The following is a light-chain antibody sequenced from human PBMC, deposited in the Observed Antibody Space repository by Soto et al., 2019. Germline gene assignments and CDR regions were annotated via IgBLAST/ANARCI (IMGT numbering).Light chain of an antibody. V-gene: IGKV1-17*01. CDR2: AAS. CDR3: QQYNSYSPA. Sequence: IPMTQSPSSLSASVGDIVTITCRASQDIRDELGWFQQKPGRAPKLLISAASTLQSGVPSRFSGSGSGTEFTLTISSLQPDDVATYYCQQYNSYSPALGQGTKVDIK. J-gene: IGKJ1*01. CDR1: QDIRDE.